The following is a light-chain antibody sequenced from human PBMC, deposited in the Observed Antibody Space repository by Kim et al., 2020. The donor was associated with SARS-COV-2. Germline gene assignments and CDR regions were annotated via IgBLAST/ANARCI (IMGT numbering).Light chain of an antibody. V-gene: IGKV3-20*01. J-gene: IGKJ1*01. CDR1: QSIRSVY. CDR3: QQYGSSPQT. CDR2: GAS. Sequence: PGEIATLSCRASQSIRSVYFAWYQQKPGQAPRLLIYGASIRATGIPDRFSGSGSGTDFTLTISRLESEDFAVYYCQQYGSSPQTFGQGTKVDIK.